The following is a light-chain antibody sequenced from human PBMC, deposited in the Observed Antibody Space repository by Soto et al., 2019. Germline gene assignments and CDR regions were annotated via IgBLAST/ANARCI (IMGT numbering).Light chain of an antibody. CDR1: QSVSSN. Sequence: ASQSVSSNLAWYQQKPGQAPRLLIYGASTRATGIPARFSGSGSGTEFTLTISSLQSEDFAVYYCQQYNNWPPKTFGQVTRLEIK. J-gene: IGKJ5*01. V-gene: IGKV3-15*01. CDR2: GAS. CDR3: QQYNNWPPKT.